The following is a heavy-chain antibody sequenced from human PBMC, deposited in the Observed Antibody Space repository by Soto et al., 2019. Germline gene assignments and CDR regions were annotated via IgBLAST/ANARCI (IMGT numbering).Heavy chain of an antibody. CDR1: GGSISSNY. CDR3: TTHSTGSHY. V-gene: IGHV4-59*08. J-gene: IGHJ4*02. Sequence: PSETLSLTCTVSGGSISSNYWSWIRQTPGKGLEWIGYMYYSGSINYNPSLESRVTILVDTSKKRFSLKLNSVTAADTAVYYCTTHSTGSHYWGQGTLVTVSS. D-gene: IGHD6-25*01. CDR2: MYYSGSI.